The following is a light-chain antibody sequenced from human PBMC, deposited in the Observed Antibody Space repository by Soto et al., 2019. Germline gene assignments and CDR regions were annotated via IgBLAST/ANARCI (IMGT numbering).Light chain of an antibody. J-gene: IGKJ1*01. CDR1: QSVNSWY. Sequence: EIVLTQSPGTLSLSPGERATLSCRASQSVNSWYLAWYQQKPGQAPRLLIYDASSRATGIPDRFSGSGSGTDFTLTISRLEPEDFAVYYCQQYNYSPTTFGQGTEVDIK. V-gene: IGKV3D-20*02. CDR2: DAS. CDR3: QQYNYSPTT.